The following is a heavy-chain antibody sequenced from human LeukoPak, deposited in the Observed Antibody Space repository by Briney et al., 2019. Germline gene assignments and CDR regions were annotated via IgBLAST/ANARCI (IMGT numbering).Heavy chain of an antibody. J-gene: IGHJ4*02. CDR2: INHSGST. D-gene: IGHD2-21*02. CDR1: GGSFSGYY. Sequence: SETLSLTCAVYGGSFSGYYWSWLRQPPGKGLEWIGEINHSGSTNYNPSLKSRVTISVDTSKNQFSLKLSSVTAADTAVYYCARLRDPNAWSTFDYWGQGTLVTVSS. V-gene: IGHV4-34*01. CDR3: ARLRDPNAWSTFDY.